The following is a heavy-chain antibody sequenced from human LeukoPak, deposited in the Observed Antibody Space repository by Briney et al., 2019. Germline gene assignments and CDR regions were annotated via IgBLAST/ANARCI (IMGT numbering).Heavy chain of an antibody. CDR3: AGLFLCYGCSSSSDSFNI. CDR2: INSDGSST. D-gene: IGHD6-6*01. CDR1: GFTFSSYW. J-gene: IGHJ3*02. V-gene: IGHV3-74*01. Sequence: GGSLRLSCAASGFTFSSYWMHWVRQAPGKGLVWVSRINSDGSSTTYADSVKGRFTISRDNSKNTLFLQMNSLRAEDTAVHYCAGLFLCYGCSSSSDSFNIWGQGTMVTVSS.